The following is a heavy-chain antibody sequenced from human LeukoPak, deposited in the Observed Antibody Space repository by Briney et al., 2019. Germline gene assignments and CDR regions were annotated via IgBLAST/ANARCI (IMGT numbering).Heavy chain of an antibody. D-gene: IGHD3-9*01. Sequence: GGSLRLSCAASGFTFSSYGMHWVRQAPGKGLEWVAFIRKDGNKEHYAASVKGRCTISRDNSKNTLYLQMNSLRAEDTAVYYCARAWSILTGYSAPVYYGMDVWGQGTTVTVSS. V-gene: IGHV3-30*02. CDR2: IRKDGNKE. J-gene: IGHJ6*02. CDR3: ARAWSILTGYSAPVYYGMDV. CDR1: GFTFSSYG.